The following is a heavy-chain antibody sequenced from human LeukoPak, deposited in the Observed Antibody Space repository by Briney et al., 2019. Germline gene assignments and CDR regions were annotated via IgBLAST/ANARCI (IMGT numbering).Heavy chain of an antibody. CDR1: GASVNSGNYY. CDR2: IYYSGST. V-gene: IGHV4-39*07. J-gene: IGHJ6*03. Sequence: SETLSLTCTVSGASVNSGNYYWAWIRQPPGKGLEWIGSIYYSGSTYYNSSLKSRVTISLDTSKNQFSLKLTSVTAADTAVYYCARVILSGEWDEVYYYYYMDVWGKGTTVTVSS. CDR3: ARVILSGEWDEVYYYYYMDV. D-gene: IGHD3-10*01.